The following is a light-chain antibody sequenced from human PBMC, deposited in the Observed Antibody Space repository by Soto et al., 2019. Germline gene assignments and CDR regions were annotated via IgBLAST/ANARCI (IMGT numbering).Light chain of an antibody. V-gene: IGLV1-47*01. J-gene: IGLJ3*02. CDR3: ATWDDTLTTLV. CDR2: RND. Sequence: QSVLTQPPSASGTPGQRVTMSCSGSRSNIGNNFVSWYQQVPGMAPKLLIYRNDQRPSGVPDRFSGSKSAPSASLAITGLRYEDEADYFCATWDDTLTTLVFGRGTKVTVL. CDR1: RSNIGNNF.